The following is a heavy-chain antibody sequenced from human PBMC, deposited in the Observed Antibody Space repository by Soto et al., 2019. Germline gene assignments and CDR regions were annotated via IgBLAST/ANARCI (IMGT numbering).Heavy chain of an antibody. CDR1: GGTFSSYT. V-gene: IGHV1-69*04. CDR2: IIPILGIA. CDR3: AREWQWLASYYFDY. Sequence: ASVKVSCKASGGTFSSYTISWVRQAPGQGLEWMGRIIPILGIANYAQKFQGRVTITADKSTSTAYMELSSLRSEDTAVYYCAREWQWLASYYFDYWGQGTLVTVSS. D-gene: IGHD6-19*01. J-gene: IGHJ4*02.